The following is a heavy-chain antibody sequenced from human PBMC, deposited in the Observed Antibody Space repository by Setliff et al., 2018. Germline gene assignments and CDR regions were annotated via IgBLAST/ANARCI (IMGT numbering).Heavy chain of an antibody. CDR2: MYYSGSN. Sequence: SETLSLTCTVSGGSISSGGYYWSWIRQHPGKGLEWIGSMYYSGSNYYNPYLQSRVTISLDTSKNQFSLRLTSVTAADTAVYYCARSYHQVLTKWFDAWGHGTLVTVSS. J-gene: IGHJ5*01. D-gene: IGHD3-9*01. V-gene: IGHV4-39*07. CDR1: GGSISSGGYY. CDR3: ARSYHQVLTKWFDA.